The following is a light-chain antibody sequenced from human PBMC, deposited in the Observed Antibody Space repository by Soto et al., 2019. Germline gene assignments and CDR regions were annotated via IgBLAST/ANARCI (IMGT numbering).Light chain of an antibody. CDR1: SSDVGGYDY. V-gene: IGLV2-14*03. CDR3: SSYTSSSRYV. CDR2: NVG. J-gene: IGLJ1*01. Sequence: QSALTQPASVSGSPGQSITISCTGTSSDVGGYDYVSWYQQHPGKVPELMIYNVGVRPSGVSNRFSGSKSGNTASLTISGPQAEDEADYYCSSYTSSSRYVFGTGTKLTVL.